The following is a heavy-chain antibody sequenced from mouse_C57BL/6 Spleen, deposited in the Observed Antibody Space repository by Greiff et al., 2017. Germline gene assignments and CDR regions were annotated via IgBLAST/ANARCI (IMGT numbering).Heavy chain of an antibody. CDR2: ISDGGSYT. CDR1: GFPFSSYA. J-gene: IGHJ2*01. CDR3: ARDLLKCDYGDYFDY. D-gene: IGHD2-4*01. V-gene: IGHV5-4*01. Sequence: EVQAVEFGGGFVKPGGSLKPSRAASGFPFSSYAMSWVRQTPEKRLEWVATISDGGSYTYYPDNVKGRFTIYRDNAKNHLYLQMSHLKSEDTAMYYCARDLLKCDYGDYFDYWGQGTTLTVSS.